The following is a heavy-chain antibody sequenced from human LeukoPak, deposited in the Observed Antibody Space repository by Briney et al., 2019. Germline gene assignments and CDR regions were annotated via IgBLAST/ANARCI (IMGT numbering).Heavy chain of an antibody. CDR1: GGSISSSSYY. D-gene: IGHD2-15*01. CDR2: IYYSGST. Sequence: SETLSLTCTVSGGSISSSSYYWGWLRQPPGRGVEWVGSIYYSGSTYYNPSLKSRVTISVDTSKNQFSLKLSSVTAADTAVYYCARPSRLNCSGGSCYGASYYYYMDVWSKGTTVTVSS. J-gene: IGHJ6*03. V-gene: IGHV4-39*01. CDR3: ARPSRLNCSGGSCYGASYYYYMDV.